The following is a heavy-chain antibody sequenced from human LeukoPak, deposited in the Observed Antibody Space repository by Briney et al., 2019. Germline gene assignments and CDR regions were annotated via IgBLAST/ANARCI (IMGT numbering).Heavy chain of an antibody. J-gene: IGHJ5*02. CDR2: IKQDGSEK. CDR1: GFTFSSYW. V-gene: IGHV3-7*01. CDR3: ARDYSSSWENWFDP. D-gene: IGHD6-13*01. Sequence: GGSLRLSCAASGFTFSSYWMSWVRQAPGKGLEWVANIKQDGSEKYYVDSVKGRFTISRDNAKNSLYLQMNSLRAEDTAVYYCARDYSSSWENWFDPWGQGTLVTVSS.